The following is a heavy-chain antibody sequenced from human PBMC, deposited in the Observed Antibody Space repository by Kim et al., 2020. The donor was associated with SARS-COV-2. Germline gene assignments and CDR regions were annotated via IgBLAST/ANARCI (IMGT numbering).Heavy chain of an antibody. V-gene: IGHV3-74*01. CDR2: INSDGSRT. CDR1: GFTFSSRW. J-gene: IGHJ4*02. CDR3: SEVDGY. Sequence: GGSLRLSCAASGFTFSSRWMHWVRQAPGEGLVWVSSINSDGSRTSYADSVKGRFTISRDNAKSTLYLQMSSLRVEDTDVYYCSEVDGYWGQGALVTVSS. D-gene: IGHD6-19*01.